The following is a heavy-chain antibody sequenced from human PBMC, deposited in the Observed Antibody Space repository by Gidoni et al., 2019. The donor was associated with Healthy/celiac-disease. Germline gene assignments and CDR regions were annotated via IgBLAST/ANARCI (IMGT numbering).Heavy chain of an antibody. CDR3: AKPYYGSGIGEGY. J-gene: IGHJ4*02. Sequence: QVQLVESGGGVVQPGRSLRLSCAASGFTFSSYGMHWVRQAPGKGLEWVAVISYDGSNKYYADSVKGRFTISRDNSKNTLYLQMNSLRAEDTAVYYCAKPYYGSGIGEGYWGQGTLVTVSS. D-gene: IGHD3-10*01. V-gene: IGHV3-30*18. CDR1: GFTFSSYG. CDR2: ISYDGSNK.